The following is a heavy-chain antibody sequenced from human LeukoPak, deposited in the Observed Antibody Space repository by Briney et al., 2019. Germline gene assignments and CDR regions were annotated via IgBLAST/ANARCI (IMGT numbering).Heavy chain of an antibody. Sequence: QPGGSLRLSCAASGFTFNNYAMNWVRQTPGGRPELVSFIGISSGPLLYADSVKGRFTISRDNAKASVYLQMNRLRAEDTAVYYCARAKGYNSSYSFDYWGQGILVTVSS. CDR3: ARAKGYNSSYSFDY. J-gene: IGHJ4*02. D-gene: IGHD5-24*01. CDR2: IGISSGPL. CDR1: GFTFNNYA. V-gene: IGHV3-48*04.